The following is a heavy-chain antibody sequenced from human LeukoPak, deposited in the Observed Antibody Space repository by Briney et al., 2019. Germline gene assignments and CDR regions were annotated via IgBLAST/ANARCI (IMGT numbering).Heavy chain of an antibody. CDR3: ARDRLVDYGDYGY. D-gene: IGHD4-17*01. J-gene: IGHJ4*02. CDR2: ISSSGSTI. CDR1: GFTFSSYS. Sequence: GGSLRLSCAASGFTFSSYSMNWVRQAPGRGLEWVSYISSSGSTIYYADSVKGRFTISRDNAKNSLYLQMNSLRAEDTAVYYCARDRLVDYGDYGYWGQGTLVTVSS. V-gene: IGHV3-48*04.